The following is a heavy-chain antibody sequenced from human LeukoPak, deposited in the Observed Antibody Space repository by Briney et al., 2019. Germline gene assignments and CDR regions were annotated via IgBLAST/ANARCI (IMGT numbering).Heavy chain of an antibody. CDR1: GYTFTGYY. D-gene: IGHD5-24*01. J-gene: IGHJ4*02. V-gene: IGHV1-2*02. Sequence: ASVKVSCKASGYTFTGYYMHWVRQAPGQGPEWMGWINPNSGGTNYTQKFQGRITLTRDTSISTDYMELSSLTSDDTAIYYCARDGDGRINFDYWGQGTLVTVSS. CDR3: ARDGDGRINFDY. CDR2: INPNSGGT.